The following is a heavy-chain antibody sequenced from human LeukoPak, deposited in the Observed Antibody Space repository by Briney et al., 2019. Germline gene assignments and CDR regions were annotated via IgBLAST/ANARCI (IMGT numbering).Heavy chain of an antibody. V-gene: IGHV4-59*01. J-gene: IGHJ3*02. CDR3: ARGSRGDGAAFDI. D-gene: IGHD5-24*01. CDR1: GGSISSYY. CDR2: IYYNGTT. Sequence: SETLSLTCTVSGGSISSYYWSWIRQPPGKGLEWIGCIYYNGTTKYNPSLKSRVTISVDTSKNQFSLRLSSVTAADAAVYYCARGSRGDGAAFDIWGQGTMVTVSS.